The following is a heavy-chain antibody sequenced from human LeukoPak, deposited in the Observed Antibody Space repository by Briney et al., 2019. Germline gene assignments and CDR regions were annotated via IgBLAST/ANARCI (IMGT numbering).Heavy chain of an antibody. D-gene: IGHD3-22*01. CDR3: ARVYYYDSSSDAFDI. Sequence: GASVKVSCKASGYTFTGYYMHWVRQAPGQGLEWMGWINPNSGGTNYAQKFQGRVTMTRDTSISTAYMELSRLRSDDTAVYYCARVYYYDSSSDAFDIWGQGTMVTVSS. CDR1: GYTFTGYY. CDR2: INPNSGGT. V-gene: IGHV1-2*02. J-gene: IGHJ3*02.